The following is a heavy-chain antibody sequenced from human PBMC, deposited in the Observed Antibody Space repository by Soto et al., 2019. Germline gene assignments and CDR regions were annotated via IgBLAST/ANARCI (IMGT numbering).Heavy chain of an antibody. V-gene: IGHV1-2*02. CDR3: ARGIGSSRLDN. D-gene: IGHD6-6*01. Sequence: ASVKVSCKASGYSFTGYYMHWVRQAPGQGLECMGWINPNGGGTYYAQKLQGRVTMTRDTCISTAFMELSRLTSDDTAVYYCARGIGSSRLDNWGQGTRVTVSS. CDR2: INPNGGGT. J-gene: IGHJ4*02. CDR1: GYSFTGYY.